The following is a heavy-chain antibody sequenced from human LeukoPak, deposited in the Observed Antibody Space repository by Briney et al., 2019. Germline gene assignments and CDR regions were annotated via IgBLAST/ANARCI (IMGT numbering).Heavy chain of an antibody. CDR2: IIPIFGTA. CDR3: AVNLYGDYFGC. V-gene: IGHV1-69*05. D-gene: IGHD4-17*01. CDR1: GGTFSSYA. Sequence: SVKVSCMASGGTFSSYAISWVRQAPGQGLEWMGRIIPIFGTANYAQKFQGRVTITTDESTSTAYMELSSLRSEDTAVYYCAVNLYGDYFGCWGQGTLVTVSS. J-gene: IGHJ4*02.